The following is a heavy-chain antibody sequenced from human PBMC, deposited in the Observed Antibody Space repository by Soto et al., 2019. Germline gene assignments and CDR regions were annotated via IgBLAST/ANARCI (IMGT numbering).Heavy chain of an antibody. D-gene: IGHD4-17*01. CDR3: ARDHKATVTDFDY. J-gene: IGHJ4*02. CDR2: ITXYNGNX. CDR1: GYTFTRYG. V-gene: IGHV1-18*01. Sequence: XSVKVSCKASGYTFTRYGISWVRQAPGQVLEWMGWITXYNGNXNYAKTIQARXXMTTDKSXXKAYMELRSLRSDETAVYYCARDHKATVTDFDYWGQGTLVTVSS.